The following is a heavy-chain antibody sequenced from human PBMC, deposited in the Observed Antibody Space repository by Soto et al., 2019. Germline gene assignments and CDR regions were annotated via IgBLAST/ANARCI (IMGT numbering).Heavy chain of an antibody. D-gene: IGHD2-8*02. V-gene: IGHV3-23*01. CDR2: ILVDGRT. CDR3: AKATATGGGAFDI. J-gene: IGHJ3*02. CDR1: GFICSSYD. Sequence: SLRLSCAASGFICSSYDMSWVRQAPGKGLEWVSTILVDGRTFYVDSVKGRFTISRDSSQNTVYLQMNSLTAGDTALYYCAKATATGGGAFDICGQGTMVTVSS.